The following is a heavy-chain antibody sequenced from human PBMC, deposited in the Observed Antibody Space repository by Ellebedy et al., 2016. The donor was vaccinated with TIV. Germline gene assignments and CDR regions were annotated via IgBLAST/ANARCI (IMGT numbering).Heavy chain of an antibody. CDR1: GFTFSSYG. V-gene: IGHV3-30*19. CDR2: ISDDGTEI. J-gene: IGHJ4*02. Sequence: GGSLRLSCAASGFTFSSYGMHWVRQAPGKGLEWVAFISDDGTEINYADSVKGRLTISRDNSRNTLYLQMNSLRAEDTSIYYCARVFSSYFFDYWGQGTLVTVSS. CDR3: ARVFSSYFFDY. D-gene: IGHD6-13*01.